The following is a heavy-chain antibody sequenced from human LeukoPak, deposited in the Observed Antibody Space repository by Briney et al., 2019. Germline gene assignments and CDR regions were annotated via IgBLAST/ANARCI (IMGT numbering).Heavy chain of an antibody. D-gene: IGHD1-26*01. J-gene: IGHJ6*02. Sequence: GGSLRLSCAASGFTFSSYAMHWVRQAPGKGLEWVAVISYDGSNKYYADSVKGRFTTSRDNSKNTLYLQMNSLRAEDTAVYYCAREISGSYPRGYYGMDVWGQGTTVTVSS. CDR3: AREISGSYPRGYYGMDV. V-gene: IGHV3-30-3*01. CDR1: GFTFSSYA. CDR2: ISYDGSNK.